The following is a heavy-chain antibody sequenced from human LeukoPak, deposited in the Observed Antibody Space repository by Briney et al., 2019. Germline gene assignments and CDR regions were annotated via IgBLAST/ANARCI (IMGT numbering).Heavy chain of an antibody. CDR1: GFTFSSYA. CDR2: VSGSGGST. J-gene: IGHJ5*02. V-gene: IGHV3-23*01. Sequence: GGSLRLSCAASGFTFSSYAMSWVRQAPGQGLEWVAGVSGSGGSTYYADSVKGRFTISRDNTKNTLFLQMNSLRAKDTGLYYCAKGSSGYFVDLWGQGTLVTVSS. CDR3: AKGSSGYFVDL. D-gene: IGHD3-22*01.